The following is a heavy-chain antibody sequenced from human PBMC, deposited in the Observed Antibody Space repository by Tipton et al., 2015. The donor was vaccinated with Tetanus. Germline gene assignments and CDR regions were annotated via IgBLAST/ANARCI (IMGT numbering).Heavy chain of an antibody. Sequence: TLSLTCTVSGGSISSGGYYWSWIRQHPGKGLEWIGDIYYSGSTYYNPSLKSRITISVDTSKNQFSLKLNSVTAADTAVYYCERDQARGGRGWNYFDYWGQGTRVTVSS. CDR3: ERDQARGGRGWNYFDY. D-gene: IGHD1-26*01. CDR1: GGSISSGGYY. J-gene: IGHJ4*02. CDR2: IYYSGST. V-gene: IGHV4-31*03.